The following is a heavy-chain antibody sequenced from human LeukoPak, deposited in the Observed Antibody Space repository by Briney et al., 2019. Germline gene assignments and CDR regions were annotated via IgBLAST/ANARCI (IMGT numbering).Heavy chain of an antibody. CDR2: ISSSSSTI. CDR3: ARDLGYSSSWDDY. D-gene: IGHD6-13*01. V-gene: IGHV3-48*04. Sequence: PGGSLRLSCAASGFTFSSYSMNWVRQAPGKGLEWVSYISSSSSTIYYADSVKGRFTISRDNAKNSLYLQMNSPRAEDTAVYYCARDLGYSSSWDDYWGQGTLVTVSS. J-gene: IGHJ4*02. CDR1: GFTFSSYS.